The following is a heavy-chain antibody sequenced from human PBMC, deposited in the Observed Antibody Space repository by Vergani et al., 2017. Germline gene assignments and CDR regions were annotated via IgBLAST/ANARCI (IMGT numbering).Heavy chain of an antibody. CDR1: GFTFIMHA. V-gene: IGHV3-23*01. Sequence: EVQLLESGGDLVQPGGSLRLSCAASGFTFIMHAMSWVRQAPGKGLEWVSTFSASDRRTHYADSVKGRFTISRDISKNTLFLHMNSLRPEDTAVYYCARVGRSEVAGTFGAFDIWGQGTMVTVSS. D-gene: IGHD6-19*01. CDR2: FSASDRRT. CDR3: ARVGRSEVAGTFGAFDI. J-gene: IGHJ3*02.